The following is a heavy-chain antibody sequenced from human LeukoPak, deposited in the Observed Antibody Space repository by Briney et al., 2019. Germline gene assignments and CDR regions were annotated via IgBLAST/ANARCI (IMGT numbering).Heavy chain of an antibody. CDR1: GYTFTGYG. CDR3: ARATIADSSTYYIDY. J-gene: IGHJ4*02. V-gene: IGHV1-2*02. D-gene: IGHD3-22*01. Sequence: ASVKVSCKASGYTFTGYGISWVRQAPGRGLEWMGWINPNSGGTNYAQKFQGRVTMTRDMSISTAYMEVSRLTSDDTAVYYCARATIADSSTYYIDYWGLGTLVTVSS. CDR2: INPNSGGT.